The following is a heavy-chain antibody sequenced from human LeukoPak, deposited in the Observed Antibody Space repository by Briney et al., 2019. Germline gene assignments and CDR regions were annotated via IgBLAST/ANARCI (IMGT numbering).Heavy chain of an antibody. V-gene: IGHV3-7*04. Sequence: PGGSLRLSCAASGFTFSSYWMSWVRRAPGKGLEWVANIKQDGSEKYYVDSVKGRFTISRDNAKNSLYLQMNSLRAEDTAVYYCARASPGYCSSTSCYSTYFDYWGQGTLVTVSS. CDR3: ARASPGYCSSTSCYSTYFDY. CDR2: IKQDGSEK. CDR1: GFTFSSYW. D-gene: IGHD2-2*01. J-gene: IGHJ4*02.